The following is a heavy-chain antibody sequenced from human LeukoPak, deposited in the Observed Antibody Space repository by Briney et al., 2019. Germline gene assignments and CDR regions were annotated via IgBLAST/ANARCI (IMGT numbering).Heavy chain of an antibody. CDR1: GYTFTGYY. V-gene: IGHV1-2*02. Sequence: ASVKVSCKASGYTFTGYYMHWVRQATGQGLEWMGWINPNSGGTNYAQKFQGRVTMTRDTSISTAYMELRSLRSDDTAVYYCARDPAVTPGRLDPWGQGTLVTVSS. CDR3: ARDPAVTPGRLDP. J-gene: IGHJ5*02. CDR2: INPNSGGT. D-gene: IGHD4-17*01.